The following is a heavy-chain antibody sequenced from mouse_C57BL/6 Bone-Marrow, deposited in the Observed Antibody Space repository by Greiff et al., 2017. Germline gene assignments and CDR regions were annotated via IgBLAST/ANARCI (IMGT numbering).Heavy chain of an antibody. CDR3: ARAVYYGSRYYLDY. J-gene: IGHJ2*01. CDR1: GYTFTSYW. Sequence: QVQLQQPGAELVMPGASVKLSCTASGYTFTSYWMHWVKQRPEQGLEWIGEIDPSDSYTKYNQKFKGKSTLTVDKSSSTAYLQLSSLTSEDSAVYYWARAVYYGSRYYLDYWGQGTTLTVSS. V-gene: IGHV1-69*01. D-gene: IGHD1-1*01. CDR2: IDPSDSYT.